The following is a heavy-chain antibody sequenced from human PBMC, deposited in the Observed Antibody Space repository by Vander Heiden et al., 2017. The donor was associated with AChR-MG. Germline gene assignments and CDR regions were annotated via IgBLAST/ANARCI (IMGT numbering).Heavy chain of an antibody. D-gene: IGHD2-8*01. CDR2: ISVGGAVR. CDR1: GFTFSSYD. V-gene: IGHV3-23*01. J-gene: IGHJ4*02. Sequence: EVLLLESGGGLVQPGGSLRLSCAASGFTFSSYDMTWVRQAPGKGLEWGSGISVGGAVRYDPASGEGRFSISRDNSKDMLYLEINSLRAEDTALYYGAGGRVVGNGAWPGYGGQGTLVTVSS. CDR3: AGGRVVGNGAWPGY.